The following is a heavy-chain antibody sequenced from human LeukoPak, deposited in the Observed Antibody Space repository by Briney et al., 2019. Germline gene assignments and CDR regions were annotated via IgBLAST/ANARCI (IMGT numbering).Heavy chain of an antibody. CDR1: GFTFSSYE. J-gene: IGHJ4*02. V-gene: IGHV3-48*03. D-gene: IGHD6-13*01. Sequence: GGSLRLSCAASGFTFSSYEMNWVRQAPGKGLEWVSYISSSGSTIYYADSVKGRFTISRDNAKNSLYLQMNSLRAEDTAVYYCARLKYSSSWYRFDYWGQGTLVTVTS. CDR2: ISSSGSTI. CDR3: ARLKYSSSWYRFDY.